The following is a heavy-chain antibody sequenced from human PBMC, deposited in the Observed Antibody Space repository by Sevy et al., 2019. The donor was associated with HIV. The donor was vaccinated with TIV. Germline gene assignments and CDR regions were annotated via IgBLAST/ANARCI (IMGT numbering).Heavy chain of an antibody. CDR2: ISGNGTST. CDR1: GFSFSTYA. Sequence: GGSLRLSCAASGFSFSTYAMTWVRQAPGKWLEWVSGISGNGTSTYYTDSVKGRFTMSREDSKNTVYLQMNDLRAEDTAVYYCGKVSLFGVGGFYDYWGQGTLVTVSS. J-gene: IGHJ4*02. D-gene: IGHD3-3*01. V-gene: IGHV3-23*01. CDR3: GKVSLFGVGGFYDY.